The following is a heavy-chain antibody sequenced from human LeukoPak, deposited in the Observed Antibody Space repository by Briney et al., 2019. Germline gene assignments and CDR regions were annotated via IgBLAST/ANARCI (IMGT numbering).Heavy chain of an antibody. CDR2: IYHSGST. Sequence: SETLSLTCTVSGGSISSGDYYWSWIRQPPGKGLEWIGYIYHSGSTYYNPSLKSRVTISVDRSKNQFSLKLSSVTAADTAVYYCARGYDFWSGYYEGPFDYWGQGTLVTVSS. D-gene: IGHD3-3*01. CDR3: ARGYDFWSGYYEGPFDY. V-gene: IGHV4-30-2*01. CDR1: GGSISSGDYY. J-gene: IGHJ4*02.